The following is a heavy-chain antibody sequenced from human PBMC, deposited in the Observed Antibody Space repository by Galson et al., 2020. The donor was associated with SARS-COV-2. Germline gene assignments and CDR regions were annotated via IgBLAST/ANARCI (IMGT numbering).Heavy chain of an antibody. Sequence: HGESLKISCQGSGYNYNHYLINWVRHTPGKGLEWMGRIDPRGTYTKYSPSFQGHVTFSVDKSINTAYLQWSSLRTSDTAMYYCARPWARGYSYGLDAWGQGTLVIVSS. V-gene: IGHV5-10-1*01. D-gene: IGHD5-18*01. CDR2: IDPRGTYT. J-gene: IGHJ5*02. CDR1: GYNYNHYL. CDR3: ARPWARGYSYGLDA.